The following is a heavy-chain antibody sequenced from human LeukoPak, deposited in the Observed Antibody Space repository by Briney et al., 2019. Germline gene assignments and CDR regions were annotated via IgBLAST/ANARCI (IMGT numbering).Heavy chain of an antibody. CDR2: IWYDGSNK. CDR3: ARVWVRGYSGYDRRQFDY. V-gene: IGHV3-33*01. D-gene: IGHD5-12*01. Sequence: GGSLRLSCAASGFTFSSYGMHWVRQAPGKGLEWVAVIWYDGSNKYYADSVKGRFTISRDNSKNTLYLQMNSLRAEDTAVYYCARVWVRGYSGYDRRQFDYWGQGTLVTVSS. CDR1: GFTFSSYG. J-gene: IGHJ4*02.